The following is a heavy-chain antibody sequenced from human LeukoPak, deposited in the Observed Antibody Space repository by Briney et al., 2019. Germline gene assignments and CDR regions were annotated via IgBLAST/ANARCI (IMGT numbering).Heavy chain of an antibody. CDR3: ARHFMGVYDSSGYYWSPFDY. CDR1: GHTFSISW. J-gene: IGHJ4*02. V-gene: IGHV5-51*01. D-gene: IGHD3-22*01. Sequence: GESLKISCKGSGHTFSISWIGWVRQKPGEGLEWMGIIYVGDSDTRYNPSFQGQVTISADRSTSTAYLQWSSLKASDTAMYYCARHFMGVYDSSGYYWSPFDYWGQGTLVTVSS. CDR2: IYVGDSDT.